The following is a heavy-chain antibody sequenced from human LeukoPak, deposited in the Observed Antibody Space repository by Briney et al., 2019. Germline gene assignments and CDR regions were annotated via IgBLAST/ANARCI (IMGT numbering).Heavy chain of an antibody. CDR1: GLTFSRHW. D-gene: IGHD5/OR15-5a*01. J-gene: IGHJ5*01. CDR2: IIQDGSEK. V-gene: IGHV3-7*03. CDR3: ARDANAGYSVNWFDP. Sequence: GGSLRLFCAASGLTFSRHWMSWVRQAPGKGLEWVANIIQDGSEKHYVDSVKGRFTISRDNAKNSLYLQMDSLRAEDTAIYYCARDANAGYSVNWFDPWGQGTLVTVSS.